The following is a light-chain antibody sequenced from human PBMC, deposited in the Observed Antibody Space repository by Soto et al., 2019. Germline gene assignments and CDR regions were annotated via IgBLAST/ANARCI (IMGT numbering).Light chain of an antibody. CDR3: QQRSNWPLT. J-gene: IGKJ4*01. CDR1: QSVSSN. CDR2: DTS. Sequence: EIVMTQSPATLSVSPGERATLSCRASQSVSSNLAWYQQKPGQAPRLLIYDTSTRANGIPARFSGSGSGTDFTLTISSLEPEDSAVYYCQQRSNWPLTFGRGTKVDIK. V-gene: IGKV3-11*01.